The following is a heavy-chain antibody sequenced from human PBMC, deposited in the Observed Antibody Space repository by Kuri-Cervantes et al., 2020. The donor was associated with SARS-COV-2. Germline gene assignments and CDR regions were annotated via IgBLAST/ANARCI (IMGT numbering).Heavy chain of an antibody. CDR2: INSDGSST. CDR3: ARDRSRITIFGVVTRYGMDA. CDR1: GFTFSSYW. J-gene: IGHJ6*02. Sequence: GESLKISCAASGFTFSSYWMHWVRQAPGKGLVWVSRINSDGSSTSYADSVKGRFTISRDNAKNSLYLQMNSLRAEDTAVYYCARDRSRITIFGVVTRYGMDAWGQGTTVTVSS. D-gene: IGHD3-3*01. V-gene: IGHV3-74*01.